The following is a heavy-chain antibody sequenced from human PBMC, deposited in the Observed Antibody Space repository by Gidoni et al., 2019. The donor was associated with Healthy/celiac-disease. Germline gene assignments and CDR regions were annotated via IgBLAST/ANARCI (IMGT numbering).Heavy chain of an antibody. CDR2: INHSGST. D-gene: IGHD6-13*01. CDR1: GGSFSGYY. V-gene: IGHV4-34*01. Sequence: QVQLQQWGAGLLKPSETLSLTCAVYGGSFSGYYWSWIRQPPGKGLEWIGEINHSGSTNYNPSLKSRVTISVDTSKNQFSLKLSSVTAADTAVYYCARGRAAAGPYYYYYYMDVWGKGTTVTVSS. CDR3: ARGRAAAGPYYYYYYMDV. J-gene: IGHJ6*03.